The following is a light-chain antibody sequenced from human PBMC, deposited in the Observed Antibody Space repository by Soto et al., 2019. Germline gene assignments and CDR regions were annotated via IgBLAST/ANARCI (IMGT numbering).Light chain of an antibody. CDR2: DTS. CDR3: LLAYRGGPV. J-gene: IGLJ3*02. V-gene: IGLV7-46*01. Sequence: QAVVTQEPSLTVSPGGTVTLTCGSSTGAVTSGHYPYWIQQKPGQAPRTLIYDTSIRHSWTPVRFSGSLVGGKAALILSGAQPEDAADYYCLLAYRGGPVFGGGTKLTVL. CDR1: TGAVTSGHY.